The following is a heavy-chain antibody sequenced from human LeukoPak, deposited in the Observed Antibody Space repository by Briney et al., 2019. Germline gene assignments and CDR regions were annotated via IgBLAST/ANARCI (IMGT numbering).Heavy chain of an antibody. CDR1: ELTFSSYG. J-gene: IGHJ4*02. V-gene: IGHV3-33*01. Sequence: GRSLRLSRAAPELTFSSYGMHSVRQAPGNGLEWVPVIWYDGRYKYYADPVKVPFTISRDNSKNALYLQVNSLRAKDTAVYYCARDGNTTVSKERYFAYWGQGTLVTVSS. D-gene: IGHD4-17*01. CDR2: IWYDGRYK. CDR3: ARDGNTTVSKERYFAY.